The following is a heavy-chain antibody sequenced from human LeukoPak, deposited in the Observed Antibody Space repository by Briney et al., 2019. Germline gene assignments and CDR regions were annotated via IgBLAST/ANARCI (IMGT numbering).Heavy chain of an antibody. CDR3: ARRPRDTSGYYLGAFHD. CDR1: GFTFRNYA. J-gene: IGHJ3*01. CDR2: IGASGADT. V-gene: IGHV3-23*01. D-gene: IGHD3-22*01. Sequence: GGSLRLSCAASGFTFRNYAMTWVRQAPGKGLEWVSVIGASGADTYYSDSVKGRFTVSRDNSQNTLFLHMSSLRAEDTAVYFCARRPRDTSGYYLGAFHDWGQGTTVTVPS.